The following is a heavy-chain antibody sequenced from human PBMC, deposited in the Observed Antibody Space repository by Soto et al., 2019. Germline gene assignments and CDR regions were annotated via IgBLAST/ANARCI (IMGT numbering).Heavy chain of an antibody. Sequence: QVQLVESGGGVVQPGRSLRLSCAASGFTFSSYAMHWVRQAPGKGLEWVAVISYDGSNKYYADSVKGRFTISRDNSKNTLYLQMNSLRAEDTAVYYCAREKGGYCISTSCPAGMDVWGQGTTVTVSS. J-gene: IGHJ6*02. D-gene: IGHD2-2*01. CDR3: AREKGGYCISTSCPAGMDV. CDR2: ISYDGSNK. CDR1: GFTFSSYA. V-gene: IGHV3-30-3*01.